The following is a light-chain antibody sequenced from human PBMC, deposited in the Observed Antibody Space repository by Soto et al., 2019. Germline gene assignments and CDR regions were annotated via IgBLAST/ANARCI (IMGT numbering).Light chain of an antibody. CDR1: IHYDF. V-gene: IGLV2-14*01. CDR3: GSYTSSSNYV. CDR2: EVS. J-gene: IGLJ1*01. Sequence: QSALTQPASVSGSPGQSITISCTGYIHYDFVSWYQQHPGTAPKLVIYEVSNRPSGTSDRFSGSKSGHTASLTISGLQTEDEAVSYCGSYTSSSNYVFGTGTKLTVL.